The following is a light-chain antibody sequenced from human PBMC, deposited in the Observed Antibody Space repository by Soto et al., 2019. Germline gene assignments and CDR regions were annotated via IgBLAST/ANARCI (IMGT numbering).Light chain of an antibody. J-gene: IGLJ1*01. CDR1: VSNIGTFY. CDR2: NNN. V-gene: IGLV1-44*01. Sequence: QSVLTQPPSTSATPGQGVSISCSGSVSNIGTFYVSWYQHFPGTAPKLLIYNNNQRPSGVPDRFSGSKSGTSASLAISGLQSENEGDYYCAAWDDSLNGYVFGAGTKLTVL. CDR3: AAWDDSLNGYV.